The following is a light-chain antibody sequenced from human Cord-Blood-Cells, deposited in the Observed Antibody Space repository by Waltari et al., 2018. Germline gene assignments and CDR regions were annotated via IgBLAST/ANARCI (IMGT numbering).Light chain of an antibody. CDR3: SSYTSSSTWV. J-gene: IGLJ3*02. CDR2: DVS. Sequence: QSALTPPASVSGSPGQSITISCTATSSDVGGYNYVSWYQQHPGKAPKLMIYDVSNRPSVVSNRFSGSKSGNTASLTISGLQAEDEADYYCSSYTSSSTWVFGGGTKLTVL. CDR1: SSDVGGYNY. V-gene: IGLV2-14*03.